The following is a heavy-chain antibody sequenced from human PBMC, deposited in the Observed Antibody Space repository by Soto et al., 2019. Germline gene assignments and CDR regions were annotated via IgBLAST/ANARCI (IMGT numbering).Heavy chain of an antibody. CDR2: IYWDDDK. CDR1: GFSVSTSGVG. D-gene: IGHD2-21*01. CDR3: AHKGRRCAGMDV. J-gene: IGHJ6*02. V-gene: IGHV2-5*02. Sequence: QITLKESGPTLVKPTQTLTLTCTFSGFSVSTSGVGVAWIRQPPGKALEWLALIYWDDDKRYSPFLQSRVTITKDTSKNQVVLTMTTTDPVDTAKYYCAHKGRRCAGMDVWGQRTTVTVTS.